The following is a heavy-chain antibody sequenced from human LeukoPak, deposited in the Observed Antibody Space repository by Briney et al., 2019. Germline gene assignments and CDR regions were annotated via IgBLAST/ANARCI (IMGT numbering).Heavy chain of an antibody. Sequence: SETLSLTCTVSGGSISSYYWSWIRQPPGKGLEWIGYIYYSGSTNYNPSLKSRVTISVDTSKNQFSLKLSSVTAADTAVYYCARVVSGYDSYYYYYYGMDVWGQGTTVTVSS. CDR1: GGSISSYY. CDR3: ARVVSGYDSYYYYYYGMDV. D-gene: IGHD5-12*01. CDR2: IYYSGST. V-gene: IGHV4-59*01. J-gene: IGHJ6*02.